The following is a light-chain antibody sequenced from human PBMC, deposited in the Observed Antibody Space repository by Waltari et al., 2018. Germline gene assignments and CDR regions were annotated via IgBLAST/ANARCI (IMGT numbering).Light chain of an antibody. CDR1: QSVSSN. CDR2: GAS. V-gene: IGKV3-15*01. J-gene: IGKJ4*01. CDR3: QQYNNWPLT. Sequence: ETLMTQSPDTLSVSAGERATLSCRASQSVSSNLAWYQHKPGQAPRLLIYGASIRATGIPARFSGSGSGTEFTLTISSLQSEDFAVYYCQQYNNWPLTFGGGTKVEIK.